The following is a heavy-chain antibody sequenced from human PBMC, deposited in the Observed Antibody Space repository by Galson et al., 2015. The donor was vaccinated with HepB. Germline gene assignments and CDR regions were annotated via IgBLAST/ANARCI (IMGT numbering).Heavy chain of an antibody. D-gene: IGHD3-3*01. Sequence: SLRLSCAASGFTFSNAWMSWVRQAPGKGLEWVGRIKSKTDGGTTDYAAPVKGRFTISRDDSKNTLYLQMNSLKTEDTAVYYCTTEYGGNYDFWSGYPKGVGMDVWGQGTTVTVSS. CDR3: TTEYGGNYDFWSGYPKGVGMDV. J-gene: IGHJ6*02. CDR1: GFTFSNAW. CDR2: IKSKTDGGTT. V-gene: IGHV3-15*01.